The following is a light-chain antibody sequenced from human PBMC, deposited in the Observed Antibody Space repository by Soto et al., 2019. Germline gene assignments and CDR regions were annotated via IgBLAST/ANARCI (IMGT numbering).Light chain of an antibody. J-gene: IGKJ3*01. CDR2: GAS. V-gene: IGKV3-20*01. CDR1: QSISNSY. Sequence: EIVLTQSPGTLSLSPGERATLSCRASQSISNSYLAWYQQKPGQAPRLLVYGASSRDTGIPDTFSGSGSGTDFTLTISRLEPEDFAMYYCQQYGSSRFTFGPGTKVDVK. CDR3: QQYGSSRFT.